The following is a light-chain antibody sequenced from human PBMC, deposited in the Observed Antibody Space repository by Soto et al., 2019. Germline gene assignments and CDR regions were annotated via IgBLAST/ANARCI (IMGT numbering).Light chain of an antibody. CDR1: QRIGTY. CDR3: QHRSNSPPTWT. CDR2: DSS. V-gene: IGKV3-11*01. J-gene: IGKJ1*01. Sequence: EIVLTQSPATLSLSPGDRATLSCRASQRIGTYLAWYQQKRGQAPRLLIYDSSNRATGIPARFGGSGSGTDFTLTISSLEPEDFAVYFCQHRSNSPPTWTFGQGAKVEIK.